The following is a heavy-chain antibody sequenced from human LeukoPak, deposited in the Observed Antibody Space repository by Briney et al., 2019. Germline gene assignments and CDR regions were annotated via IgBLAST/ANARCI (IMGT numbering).Heavy chain of an antibody. CDR1: GFTVSSNY. V-gene: IGHV3-66*04. CDR3: ARHGSGQYYRDLLTGHPGGFDY. D-gene: IGHD3-9*01. Sequence: GGSLRLSCAASGFTVSSNYMSWVRQAPGKGLEWVSVIYSGGSTYYADSVKGRFTISRDNSKNTLYLQMNSLRAEDTAVYYCARHGSGQYYRDLLTGHPGGFDYWGQGTLVTVSS. CDR2: IYSGGST. J-gene: IGHJ4*02.